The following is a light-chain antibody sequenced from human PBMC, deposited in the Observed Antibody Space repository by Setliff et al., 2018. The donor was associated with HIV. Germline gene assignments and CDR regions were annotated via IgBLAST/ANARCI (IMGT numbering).Light chain of an antibody. CDR2: DVI. CDR1: TSDVGGYNF. Sequence: QSVLTQPRSVSGSPGQSVTISCTGTTSDVGGYNFVSWYQHHPGKAPKLMIYDVIKRPSGVPDRFSGSKSGNTASLTISGLQAEDEADYYCCSYAGSHTFVFGTGTQLTVL. CDR3: CSYAGSHTFV. J-gene: IGLJ1*01. V-gene: IGLV2-11*01.